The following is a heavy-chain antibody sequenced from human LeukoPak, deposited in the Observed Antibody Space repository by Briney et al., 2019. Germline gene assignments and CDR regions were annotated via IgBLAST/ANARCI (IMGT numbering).Heavy chain of an antibody. CDR3: ARGAGDPYYFDY. V-gene: IGHV1-69*05. J-gene: IGHJ4*02. D-gene: IGHD7-27*01. CDR2: IIPIFGTA. CDR1: GGTFSSYA. Sequence: SVKVSCKASGGTFSSYAISWVRQAPGQGLEWMGGIIPIFGTANYAQKFQGRVTITTDESTSTAYMELSSLRSEDTAVYYCARGAGDPYYFDYWGQGTLVTVSS.